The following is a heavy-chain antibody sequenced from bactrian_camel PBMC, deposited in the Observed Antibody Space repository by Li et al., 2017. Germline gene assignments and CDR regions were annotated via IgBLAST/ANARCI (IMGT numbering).Heavy chain of an antibody. D-gene: IGHD3*01. V-gene: IGHV3S1*01. CDR2: IYTGSMGGTST. CDR1: GYTYRTRC. CDR3: AQDPEVWGVHPRNLGV. J-gene: IGHJ6*01. Sequence: QLVESGGDLVQPGGSLTLSCTVSGYTYRTRCMAWFRQAPGKEREGVARIYTGSMGGTSTSYANPVKGRFTISQDYAKNTLYLQMNSLKFEDTAMYYCAQDPEVWGVHPRNLGVWGQGTQVTVS.